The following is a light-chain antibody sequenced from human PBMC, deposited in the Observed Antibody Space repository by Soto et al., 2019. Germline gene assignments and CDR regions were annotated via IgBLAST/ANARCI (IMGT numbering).Light chain of an antibody. CDR1: QSIASY. CDR2: ATS. CDR3: QQTRTVPPEWT. Sequence: DIQMTQSPSSLSTSLGDRVTITCLAIQSIASYLNWYQQKPGKAPRLLIFATSNLQSGVPSRFSGSGSGTHFTLSISSLQPEDSATYYCQQTRTVPPEWTFGQGTKVDIK. V-gene: IGKV1-39*01. J-gene: IGKJ1*01.